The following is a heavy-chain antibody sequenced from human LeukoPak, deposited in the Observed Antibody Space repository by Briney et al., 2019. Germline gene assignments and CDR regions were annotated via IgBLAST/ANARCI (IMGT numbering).Heavy chain of an antibody. Sequence: APVELSCTPSGYSFNIFGMSWVRQAPGQGLEWMGWISAYNGKTHFAQKFQGRVTMTTDASTSTAYMKLSSLTSDDTAVYYCARYFGSGTSDYWGQGTLVTVSS. V-gene: IGHV1-18*01. CDR2: ISAYNGKT. D-gene: IGHD3-10*01. J-gene: IGHJ4*02. CDR3: ARYFGSGTSDY. CDR1: GYSFNIFG.